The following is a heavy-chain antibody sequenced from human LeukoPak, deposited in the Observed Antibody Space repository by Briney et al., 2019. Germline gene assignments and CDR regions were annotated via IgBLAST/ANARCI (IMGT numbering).Heavy chain of an antibody. CDR3: AKEVRESAWFYFDY. CDR2: ISSSSRYI. CDR1: GFPFSDYS. D-gene: IGHD3-10*01. V-gene: IGHV3-21*04. J-gene: IGHJ4*02. Sequence: PGGSLRLSCAASGFPFSDYSMNWVRQAPGKGLEWVSSISSSSRYIYYADSVKGRFTISRDNAKNSLNLQMNSLSAEDTAVYYCAKEVRESAWFYFDYWGQGTLATVSS.